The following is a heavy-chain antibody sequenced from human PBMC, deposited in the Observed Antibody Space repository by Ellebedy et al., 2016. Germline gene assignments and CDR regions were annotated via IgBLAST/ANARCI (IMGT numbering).Heavy chain of an antibody. D-gene: IGHD2-2*01. Sequence: SETLSLTXTVSGGSISSYYWSWIRQPPGKGLEWIGYIYYSGSTNYNPSLKSRVTISVDTSKNQFSLKLSSVTAADTAVYYCAKVEAAAIFYYYYGMDVWGQGTTVTVSS. CDR1: GGSISSYY. J-gene: IGHJ6*02. V-gene: IGHV4-59*12. CDR2: IYYSGST. CDR3: AKVEAAAIFYYYYGMDV.